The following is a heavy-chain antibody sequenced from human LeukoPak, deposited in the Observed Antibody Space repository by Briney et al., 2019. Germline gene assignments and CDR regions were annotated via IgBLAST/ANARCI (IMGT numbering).Heavy chain of an antibody. J-gene: IGHJ6*03. D-gene: IGHD1-1*01. V-gene: IGHV3-21*01. CDR1: GFTFSSYN. Sequence: PGGSLRLSCAASGFTFSSYNMNWVRQAPGKGLEWVSSISSSSDYIYYADSVKGRFTISRDNAKNSLFLQMNSLRAEDTAVHYCARVKTGNWLSRGYYYMDVWGKGTTVTVSS. CDR3: ARVKTGNWLSRGYYYMDV. CDR2: ISSSSDYI.